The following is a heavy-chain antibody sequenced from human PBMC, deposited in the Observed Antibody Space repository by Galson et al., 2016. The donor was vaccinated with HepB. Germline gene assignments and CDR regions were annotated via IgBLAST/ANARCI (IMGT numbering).Heavy chain of an antibody. J-gene: IGHJ4*02. V-gene: IGHV6-1*01. Sequence: CAISGDSVSSINSGWNWIRQSPSRGLEWLGKTYYRSKWCTDYAVSVKSRITINPDTSKNQFSLHLKSVTPEDTAIYYCARHWDSTWYYFDYWGQGTLVTVSS. CDR2: TYYRSKWCT. CDR1: GDSVSSINSG. D-gene: IGHD1-7*01. CDR3: ARHWDSTWYYFDY.